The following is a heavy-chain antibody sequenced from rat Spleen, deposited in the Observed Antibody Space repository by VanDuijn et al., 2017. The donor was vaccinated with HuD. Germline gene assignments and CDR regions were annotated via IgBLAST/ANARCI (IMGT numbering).Heavy chain of an antibody. Sequence: QVQLKESGPGLVQPSQTLSLTCTVSGFSLTSNGVSWVRQPPGKGLEWIAAISSGGSTYYNSALKSRLSISRDTSKSQVFLKVNNLQTEDTAMYFCASQYYYDGYYRDYWGQGVMVTVSS. CDR3: ASQYYYDGYYRDY. D-gene: IGHD1-12*03. CDR1: GFSLTSNG. J-gene: IGHJ2*01. V-gene: IGHV2S12*01. CDR2: ISSGGST.